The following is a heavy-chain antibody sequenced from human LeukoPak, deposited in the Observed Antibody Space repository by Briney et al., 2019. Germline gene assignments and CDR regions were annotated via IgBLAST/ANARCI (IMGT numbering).Heavy chain of an antibody. J-gene: IGHJ4*02. V-gene: IGHV2-5*01. D-gene: IGHD4-17*01. Sequence: SGPTLVNPTQTLTLTCTFSEFSLSTSGVGVGWIRLPPGKALEWLAVVHCNDNNYYSPSLKSRLTVTKDTSKNQVVLSLTNMDPVDTAAYYCAHRRGGEGLDYWGQGTLVTVSS. CDR3: AHRRGGEGLDY. CDR2: VHCNDNN. CDR1: EFSLSTSGVG.